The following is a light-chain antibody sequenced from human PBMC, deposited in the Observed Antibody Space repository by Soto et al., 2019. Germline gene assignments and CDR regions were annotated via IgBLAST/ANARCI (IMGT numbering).Light chain of an antibody. V-gene: IGKV1-39*01. J-gene: IGKJ1*01. CDR1: QNIDSY. CDR2: AAS. CDR3: QQTYSYPWT. Sequence: DIQMTQSTSSLSASVGDRVTITCRASQNIDSYLNWYQQKPGKAPKLLIYAASSLQSGVPSRFSGSGSGTNFTLTISSLQPEDFATYFCQQTYSYPWTFGQGTKVEIK.